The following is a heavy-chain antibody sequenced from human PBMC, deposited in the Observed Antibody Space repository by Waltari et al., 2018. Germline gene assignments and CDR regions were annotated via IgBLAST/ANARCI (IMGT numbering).Heavy chain of an antibody. Sequence: QVQLQESGPGLVKPSETLSLTCTVSGYSISSGYYWGWIRQPPGKGLEWIGSIYHSGNTYYNPSLKSRVTISVDTSKNQFSLKLSSVTAADTAVYYCASLLDYSNYGLNAFDIWGQGTMVTVSS. D-gene: IGHD4-4*01. CDR2: IYHSGNT. CDR1: GYSISSGYY. J-gene: IGHJ3*02. CDR3: ASLLDYSNYGLNAFDI. V-gene: IGHV4-38-2*02.